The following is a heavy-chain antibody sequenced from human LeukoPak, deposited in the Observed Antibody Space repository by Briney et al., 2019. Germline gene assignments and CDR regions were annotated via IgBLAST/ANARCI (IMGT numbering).Heavy chain of an antibody. V-gene: IGHV3-7*03. J-gene: IGHJ4*02. CDR3: ARVYTGNRWHFDY. Sequence: PGVSLRLPCAASGFTFSTYWMSWVRQAPGKGLECVANIKRDGSEKYYVDSVKGRFTIFRDDAKSSLYPQMNSLRAEDTAVYFCARVYTGNRWHFDYWGQGTLVTVSS. D-gene: IGHD2-2*02. CDR1: GFTFSTYW. CDR2: IKRDGSEK.